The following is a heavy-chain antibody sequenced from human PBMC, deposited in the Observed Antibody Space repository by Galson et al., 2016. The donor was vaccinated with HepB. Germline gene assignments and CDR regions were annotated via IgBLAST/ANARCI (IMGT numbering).Heavy chain of an antibody. Sequence: SLRLSCAASGFIFGDYAMNWFRRAPGKGLEWVGFIRSKVYGGTAEYAASVKGRFTISRDDSANSAYMQMSSLKTEDTALYYCSRGGGFRCNSAGCYLAHHSYVEFCGQGTLVTVSS. V-gene: IGHV3-49*03. CDR1: GFIFGDYA. J-gene: IGHJ4*02. CDR2: IRSKVYGGTA. D-gene: IGHD2-2*01. CDR3: SRGGGFRCNSAGCYLAHHSYVEF.